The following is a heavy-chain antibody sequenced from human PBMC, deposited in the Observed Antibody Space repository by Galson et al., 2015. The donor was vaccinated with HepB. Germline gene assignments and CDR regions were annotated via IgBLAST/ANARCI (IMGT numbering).Heavy chain of an antibody. Sequence: LRLSCAASGFTVSGNYMSWVRQAPGKGLEWVSVIYTGGSTFYPDSVKGRFTISRDTSENTVSLQMNSLRDEDTAVYYCARVRYFGSGRYFFDFWGQGTLVTVSS. J-gene: IGHJ4*02. CDR2: IYTGGST. V-gene: IGHV3-53*01. CDR3: ARVRYFGSGRYFFDF. D-gene: IGHD3-10*01. CDR1: GFTVSGNY.